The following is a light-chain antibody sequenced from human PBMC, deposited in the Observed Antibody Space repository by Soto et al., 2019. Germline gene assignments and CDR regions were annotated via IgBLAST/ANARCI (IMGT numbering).Light chain of an antibody. CDR1: FSDINTYNF. V-gene: IGLV2-14*01. Sequence: QSVLTQPASVSGSPGQSITISCTGTFSDINTYNFVSWFRQHPGKAPKLMIYDVRSRPSGVSDRFSGSKSGKTASLTISGLQAEDEADYYCFIYTGTSWVFGGGTKLTVL. J-gene: IGLJ3*02. CDR2: DVR. CDR3: FIYTGTSWV.